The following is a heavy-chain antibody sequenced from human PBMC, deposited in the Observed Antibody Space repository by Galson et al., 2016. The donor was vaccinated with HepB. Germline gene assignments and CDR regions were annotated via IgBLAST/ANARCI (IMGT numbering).Heavy chain of an antibody. J-gene: IGHJ6*02. CDR1: GLTFSLHT. CDR3: ARDGGYSGYDRLDYGMDV. CDR2: ISYDGSTK. D-gene: IGHD5-12*01. V-gene: IGHV3-30-3*01. Sequence: SLRLSCAASGLTFSLHTMNWVRQAPGKGLEWVAGISYDGSTKYYAGSVKGRFTISRDNSRNTLYLQMNSLRVEDTAVYYCARDGGYSGYDRLDYGMDVWGQGTMVTVSS.